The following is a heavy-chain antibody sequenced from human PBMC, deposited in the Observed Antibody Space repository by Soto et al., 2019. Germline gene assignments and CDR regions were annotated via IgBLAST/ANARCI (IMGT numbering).Heavy chain of an antibody. J-gene: IGHJ4*02. V-gene: IGHV3-30*03. CDR3: ATAPYGDSFF. CDR1: SFTFTSYD. D-gene: IGHD4-17*01. CDR2: ISSDGTKK. Sequence: QVQLVESGGGVVQPGRSLRLSCAASSFTFTSYDLHWVRQAPGKGLEWVAFISSDGTKKYYADSVKGRFTISRDNSKNSLYLQMNRLRPEDTAVYHCATAPYGDSFFWGQGTLLTVSS.